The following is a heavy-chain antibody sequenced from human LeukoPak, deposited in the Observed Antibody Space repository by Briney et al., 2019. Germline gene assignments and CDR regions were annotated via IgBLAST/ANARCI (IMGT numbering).Heavy chain of an antibody. CDR3: ARPLHDYSKYWFDP. D-gene: IGHD4-11*01. J-gene: IGHJ5*02. CDR1: GYTFTNYW. CDR2: MYPGGSDT. V-gene: IGHV5-51*01. Sequence: GESLKISCKGSGYTFTNYWIGWVRQMPGKGLEWMGIMYPGGSDTRYSPSFQGQVTISADKSISTAYLQWNSLKASDTAMYYCARPLHDYSKYWFDPWGQGTLVTVSS.